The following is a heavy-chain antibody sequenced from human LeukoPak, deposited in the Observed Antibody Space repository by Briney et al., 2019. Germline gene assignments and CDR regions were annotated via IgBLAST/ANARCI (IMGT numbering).Heavy chain of an antibody. CDR2: ISSSSYI. J-gene: IGHJ4*02. CDR3: ARGRTYYDILTGYYKLGDFDY. V-gene: IGHV3-21*01. D-gene: IGHD3-9*01. CDR1: GFTFSHYT. Sequence: GGSLRLSCAACGFTFSHYTIGWVRQAPGKGLEWVSSISSSSYIYYADSVKGRFTISRDNAKNSLYLQMNSLRAEDTAVYYCARGRTYYDILTGYYKLGDFDYWGQGTLVTVSS.